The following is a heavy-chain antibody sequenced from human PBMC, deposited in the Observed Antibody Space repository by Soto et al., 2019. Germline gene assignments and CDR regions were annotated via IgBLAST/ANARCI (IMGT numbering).Heavy chain of an antibody. CDR3: TRSITIFGVVPFDY. J-gene: IGHJ4*02. D-gene: IGHD3-3*01. Sequence: GGSLRLSCTASGFTFGDYAMSWFRQAPGKGLEWVGFIRSKAYGGTTEYAASVKGRFTISRDDSKSIAYLQMNSLKTEDTAVYYCTRSITIFGVVPFDYWGQGTLVTVSS. CDR1: GFTFGDYA. CDR2: IRSKAYGGTT. V-gene: IGHV3-49*03.